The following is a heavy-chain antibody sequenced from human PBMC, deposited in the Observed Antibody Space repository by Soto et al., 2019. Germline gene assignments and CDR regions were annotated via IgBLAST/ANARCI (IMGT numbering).Heavy chain of an antibody. Sequence: QVQLVESGGGVVQPGRSLRLSCAASGFTFSSYGMHWVRQAPGKGLEWVAVISYDGSNKYYADSVKGRFTISRDNSKNTLYLQMNSLRAEDTAVYYCVRSMYYDFWSGYYYYGMDVWGQGTTVTVSS. J-gene: IGHJ6*02. V-gene: IGHV3-30*03. CDR2: ISYDGSNK. CDR3: VRSMYYDFWSGYYYYGMDV. CDR1: GFTFSSYG. D-gene: IGHD3-3*01.